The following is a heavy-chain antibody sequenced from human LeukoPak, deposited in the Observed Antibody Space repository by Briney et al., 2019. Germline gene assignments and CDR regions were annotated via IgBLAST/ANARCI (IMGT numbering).Heavy chain of an antibody. Sequence: GESLKISCQGSGNSFSTHWIGWVRQMPGKGLEWMGIVYPGDSDSKYSPSFQGQVTIAAAKSISAAYLQWSSLKASDTAMYYCSRDPRVSSVYGHAFDIWGHGTMVTASS. D-gene: IGHD3-22*01. CDR3: SRDPRVSSVYGHAFDI. CDR1: GNSFSTHW. J-gene: IGHJ3*02. V-gene: IGHV5-51*01. CDR2: VYPGDSDS.